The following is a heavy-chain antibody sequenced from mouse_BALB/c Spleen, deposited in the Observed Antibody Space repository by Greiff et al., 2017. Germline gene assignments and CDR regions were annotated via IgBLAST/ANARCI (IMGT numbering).Heavy chain of an antibody. Sequence: LQQPGSGLVRPGASLTLSCTASGFTFTSYWMHWVRQRPGQGLEWIGNIYPGSGSTNYDEKFKSKATLTVDTSSSTAYMKLSSLTAEDSAVYYCTRWRKLGRKYYAMDYWGQGTSVTVSS. V-gene: IGHV1S22*01. D-gene: IGHD4-1*01. CDR3: TRWRKLGRKYYAMDY. CDR1: GFTFTSYW. J-gene: IGHJ4*01. CDR2: IYPGSGST.